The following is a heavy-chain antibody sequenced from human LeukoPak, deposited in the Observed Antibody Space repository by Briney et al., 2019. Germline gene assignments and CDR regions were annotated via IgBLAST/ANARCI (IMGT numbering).Heavy chain of an antibody. CDR3: AKLIATPEGDY. D-gene: IGHD3-22*01. Sequence: GRSLGLSCAASGFTFSSYGMHWVRQAPGKGLEWVAVISYDGSNKYYADSVKGRFTISRDNSKNTLYLQMNSLRAEDTAVYYCAKLIATPEGDYWGQGTLVTVSS. CDR1: GFTFSSYG. J-gene: IGHJ4*02. V-gene: IGHV3-30*18. CDR2: ISYDGSNK.